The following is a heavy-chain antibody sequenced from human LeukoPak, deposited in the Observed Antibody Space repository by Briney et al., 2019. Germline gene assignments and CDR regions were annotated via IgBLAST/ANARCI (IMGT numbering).Heavy chain of an antibody. J-gene: IGHJ2*01. V-gene: IGHV1-58*02. CDR3: AAAGSVTAIQNWYFDL. CDR1: GFTFTSSA. CDR2: IVVGSGNT. D-gene: IGHD2-21*02. Sequence: GASVKVSCKASGFTFTSSAMQWVRQARGQRLEWIGWIVVGSGNTNYAQKFQERVTITRDMSTSTAYMELSGLRSEDTAVYYRAAAGSVTAIQNWYFDLWGRGTLVTVSS.